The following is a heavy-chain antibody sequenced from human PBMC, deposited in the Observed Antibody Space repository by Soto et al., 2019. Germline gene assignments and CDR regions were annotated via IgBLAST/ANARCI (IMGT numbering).Heavy chain of an antibody. CDR3: ARAKAVVPAAISGFFNWFDP. Sequence: GGSLRLCCAASGFTFSSYSMNWVRQAPGKGLEWVSSISSSSSYIYYADSVKGRFTISRDNAKNSLYLQMNSLRAEDTAVYYCARAKAVVPAAISGFFNWFDPWGQGTLVTVSS. J-gene: IGHJ5*02. CDR1: GFTFSSYS. CDR2: ISSSSSYI. V-gene: IGHV3-21*01. D-gene: IGHD2-2*01.